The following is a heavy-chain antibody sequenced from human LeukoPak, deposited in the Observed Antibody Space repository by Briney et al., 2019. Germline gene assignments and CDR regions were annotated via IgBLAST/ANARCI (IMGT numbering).Heavy chain of an antibody. CDR3: ARVNYDFWSVHYYYYYMDV. V-gene: IGHV1-2*02. D-gene: IGHD3-3*01. CDR2: INPNSGGT. J-gene: IGHJ6*03. Sequence: ASVKVSCKASGYTFTDYYIHWVRQAPGQGLEWMGWINPNSGGTNYAQKFQGRVTMTRDTSISTAYMELSRLRSDDTAVYYCARVNYDFWSVHYYYYYMDVWGKGTTVTVSS. CDR1: GYTFTDYY.